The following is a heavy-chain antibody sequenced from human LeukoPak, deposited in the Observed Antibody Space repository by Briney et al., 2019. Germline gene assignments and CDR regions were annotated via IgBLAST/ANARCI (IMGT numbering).Heavy chain of an antibody. CDR2: SYHSGST. Sequence: SETLSLTCTVSGYSISTGYYWGWIRQPPGKGLEWIGSSYHSGSTYYNPSLRSRVAISVDTSKNQFSLKLSSVTAADTAVYYCARHQWVPAFDIWGQGTKVTVSS. J-gene: IGHJ3*02. CDR3: ARHQWVPAFDI. V-gene: IGHV4-38-2*02. CDR1: GYSISTGYY. D-gene: IGHD1-26*01.